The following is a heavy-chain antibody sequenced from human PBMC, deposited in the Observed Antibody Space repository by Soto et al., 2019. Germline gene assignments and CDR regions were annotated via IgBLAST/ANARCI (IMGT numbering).Heavy chain of an antibody. J-gene: IGHJ6*02. CDR1: GFTFSNAW. D-gene: IGHD3-3*01. CDR3: TTDPWSGPTPLYYYYGMEV. Sequence: GGSLRLSCAASGFTFSNAWMNWVRQAPGKGLEWVGRIKSKTDGGTTDYAAPVKGRFTISRDDSKNTLYLQMNSLKTEDTAVYYCTTDPWSGPTPLYYYYGMEVWGQGTTVTVSS. V-gene: IGHV3-15*07. CDR2: IKSKTDGGTT.